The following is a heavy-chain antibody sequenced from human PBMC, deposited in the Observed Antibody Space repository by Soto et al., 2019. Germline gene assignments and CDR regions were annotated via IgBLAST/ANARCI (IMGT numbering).Heavy chain of an antibody. CDR2: IISIISYI. V-gene: IGHV3-21*01. Sequence: GGSLSLACAAYGFTFIIYSMNWVRQPPGKVLEWVSSIISIISYIYYTNSMKGRFTISRDNSKNSLYLQMNSLRAEHTAVYYCARGPSCTNGVCYLYFKHWGKGTLVTVSS. CDR1: GFTFIIYS. CDR3: ARGPSCTNGVCYLYFKH. J-gene: IGHJ1*01. D-gene: IGHD2-8*01.